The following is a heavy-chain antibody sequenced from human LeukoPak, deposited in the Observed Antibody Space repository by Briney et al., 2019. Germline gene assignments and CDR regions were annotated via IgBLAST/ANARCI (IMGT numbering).Heavy chain of an antibody. CDR1: GGTFSSYA. V-gene: IGHV1-69*05. D-gene: IGHD1-26*01. J-gene: IGHJ4*02. CDR3: ARGREKYYFDY. CDR2: IIPIFGTA. Sequence: SVKVSCKASGGTFSSYAISWVRQAPGQGLEWMGRIIPIFGTANYAQKFQGRVTITTNESTSTAYMELSSLRSEDTAVYYCARGREKYYFDYWGQGTLVTVSS.